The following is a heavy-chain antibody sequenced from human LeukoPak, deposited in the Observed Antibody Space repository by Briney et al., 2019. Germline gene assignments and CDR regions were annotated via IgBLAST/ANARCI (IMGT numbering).Heavy chain of an antibody. D-gene: IGHD3-10*01. J-gene: IGHJ4*02. Sequence: GGSLRLSCAASGFTFSSYSMNWVRQAPGKGLEWVSVFTSSGGSTNYADSVKGRFTISRDNSKNTLYLQMNSLRAEDTAVYYCAKDAVAPGSGGDYFDYWGQGTLVTVSS. CDR3: AKDAVAPGSGGDYFDY. V-gene: IGHV3-23*01. CDR1: GFTFSSYS. CDR2: FTSSGGST.